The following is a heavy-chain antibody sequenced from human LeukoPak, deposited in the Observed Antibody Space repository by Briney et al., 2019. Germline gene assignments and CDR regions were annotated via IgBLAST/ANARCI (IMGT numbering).Heavy chain of an antibody. CDR3: AKDVAPPMIVVVITPD. Sequence: GRSLRLSCAASGFTFSSYAMNWVRQAPDKGLEWVAVISYDGSNKYYADSVKGRFTISRDNSKNTLYLQMNSLRAEDTAVYYCAKDVAPPMIVVVITPDWGQGTLVTVSS. CDR2: ISYDGSNK. J-gene: IGHJ4*02. D-gene: IGHD3-22*01. V-gene: IGHV3-30-3*01. CDR1: GFTFSSYA.